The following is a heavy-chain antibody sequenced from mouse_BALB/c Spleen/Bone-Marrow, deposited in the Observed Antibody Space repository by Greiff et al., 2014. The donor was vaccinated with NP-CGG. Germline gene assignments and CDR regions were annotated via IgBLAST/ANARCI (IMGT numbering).Heavy chain of an antibody. V-gene: IGHV1-80*01. Sequence: QVQLQQPGAELVRPGSSVKISCKASGYAFRSYWMNWVKQRPGQGLEWIGQIYPGDGDTNYNGKFKGKATLTADKSSSTAYMQLSSLTSEDSAVYFCATERNSADYRGQGTTHTVSS. D-gene: IGHD3-1*01. CDR2: IYPGDGDT. J-gene: IGHJ2*01. CDR1: GYAFRSYW. CDR3: ATERNSADY.